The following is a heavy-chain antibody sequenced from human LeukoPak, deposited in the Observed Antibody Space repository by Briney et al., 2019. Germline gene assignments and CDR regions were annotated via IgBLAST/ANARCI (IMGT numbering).Heavy chain of an antibody. D-gene: IGHD6-13*01. V-gene: IGHV1-69*04. CDR3: ARAGSKIAAAGRWYYFDY. CDR2: IIPILGIA. CDR1: GGTFSSYA. Sequence: SVKVSCRASGGTFSSYAISWVRQAPGQGLEWMGRIIPILGIANYAQKFQGRVTITADKSTSTAYMELSSLRSKDTAVYYCARAGSKIAAAGRWYYFDYWGQGTLVTVSS. J-gene: IGHJ4*02.